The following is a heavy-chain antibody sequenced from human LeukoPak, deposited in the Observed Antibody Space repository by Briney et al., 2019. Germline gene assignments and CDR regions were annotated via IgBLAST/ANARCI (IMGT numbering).Heavy chain of an antibody. Sequence: SETLSLTCAVYGGSFSGYYWTWIRQPPGKGLGWIGEMNHSGSANYNPSLKSRVTISVDTSKNQCSLRLSSVTAADTAVYCVRLRGATVAHNWFDPWGQGTLVTVSS. D-gene: IGHD6-19*01. CDR2: MNHSGSA. CDR3: VRLRGATVAHNWFDP. J-gene: IGHJ5*02. V-gene: IGHV4-34*01. CDR1: GGSFSGYY.